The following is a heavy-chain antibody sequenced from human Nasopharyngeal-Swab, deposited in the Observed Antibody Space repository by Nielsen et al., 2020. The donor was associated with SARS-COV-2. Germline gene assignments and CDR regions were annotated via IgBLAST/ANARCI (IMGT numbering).Heavy chain of an antibody. D-gene: IGHD1-26*01. CDR3: AKPYSGSYYGYFDY. J-gene: IGHJ4*02. V-gene: IGHV3-23*01. CDR2: ISGSGGSR. CDR1: GFTFSSYP. Sequence: GESLKISCAVSGFTFSSYPMNWVRQAPGKGLEWVSSISGSGGSRYYADSVKGRFTISRDNSKNTLYLQMNSLRAEDTAVYYCAKPYSGSYYGYFDYWGQGTLVTVSS.